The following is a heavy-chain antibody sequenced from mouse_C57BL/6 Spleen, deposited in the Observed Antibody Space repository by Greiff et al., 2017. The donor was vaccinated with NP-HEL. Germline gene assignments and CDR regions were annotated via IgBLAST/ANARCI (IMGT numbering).Heavy chain of an antibody. CDR3: ARYYYGRSLDWYFDV. V-gene: IGHV3-8*01. D-gene: IGHD1-1*01. Sequence: EVQLVESGPGLAKPSQTLSLTCSVTGYSITSDYWNWIRKFPGNKLEYMGYISYSGSTYYNPSLKSRISITRDTSKNQYYLQLNSVTTEDTATYYWARYYYGRSLDWYFDVWGTGTTVTVSS. J-gene: IGHJ1*03. CDR2: ISYSGST. CDR1: GYSITSDY.